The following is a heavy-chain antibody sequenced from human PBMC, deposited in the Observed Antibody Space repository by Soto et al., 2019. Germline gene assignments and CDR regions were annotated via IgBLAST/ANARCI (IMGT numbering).Heavy chain of an antibody. Sequence: GGSLRLSCAASGFTFSGSAMHWVRQASGKGLEWVGRIRSKANSYATAYAASVKGRFTISREDSKNTAYLQMNSLKTEDTAVYDCTRHEGVVGATSHDYWGQGTLVTVSS. J-gene: IGHJ4*02. CDR1: GFTFSGSA. CDR2: IRSKANSYAT. V-gene: IGHV3-73*01. D-gene: IGHD1-26*01. CDR3: TRHEGVVGATSHDY.